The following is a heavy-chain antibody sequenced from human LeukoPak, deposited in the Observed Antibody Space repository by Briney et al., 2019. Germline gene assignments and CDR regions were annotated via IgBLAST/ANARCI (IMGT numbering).Heavy chain of an antibody. CDR3: ATVSGRITMLWGVLVAY. CDR1: GYTFTSYY. CDR2: INPSGGST. V-gene: IGHV1-46*01. D-gene: IGHD3-10*01. J-gene: IGHJ4*02. Sequence: ASVKVSCKASGYTFTSYYMHWVRQAPGQGLEWMGIINPSGGSTSYAQKFKGRVTMTEDTSTDTAYMELSSLRSEDTAVYYCATVSGRITMLWGVLVAYWGQGTLVTVSS.